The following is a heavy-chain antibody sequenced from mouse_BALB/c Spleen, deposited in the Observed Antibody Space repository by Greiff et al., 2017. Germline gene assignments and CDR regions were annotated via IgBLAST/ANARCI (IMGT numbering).Heavy chain of an antibody. J-gene: IGHJ2*01. CDR1: GYSITSGYY. CDR3: ARGGYYGSSGYFDY. CDR2: ISYDGSN. Sequence: EVKLQESGPGLVKPSQSLSLTCSVTGYSITSGYYWNWIRQFPGNKLEWMGYISYDGSNNYNPSLKNRISITRDTSKNQFFLKLNSVTTEDTATYYCARGGYYGSSGYFDYWGQGTTLTVSS. V-gene: IGHV3-6*02. D-gene: IGHD1-1*01.